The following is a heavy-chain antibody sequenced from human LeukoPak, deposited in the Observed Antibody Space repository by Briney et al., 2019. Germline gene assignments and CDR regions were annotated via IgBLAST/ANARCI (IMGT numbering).Heavy chain of an antibody. CDR3: ARSHRSSGYYGDAFDI. CDR2: ISSSSSTI. V-gene: IGHV3-48*01. Sequence: GGSLRLSCAASGFTFSSYSMNWVRQAPGKGLEWVSYISSSSSTIYYADSVKGRFTISRDNAKNSLYLQMNSLRAEDTAVYYCARSHRSSGYYGDAFDIWGQGTMVTVFS. J-gene: IGHJ3*02. D-gene: IGHD3-22*01. CDR1: GFTFSSYS.